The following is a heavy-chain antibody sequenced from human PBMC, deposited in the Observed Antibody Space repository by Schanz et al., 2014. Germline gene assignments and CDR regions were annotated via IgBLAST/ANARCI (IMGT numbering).Heavy chain of an antibody. Sequence: VQLVESGGGLVQPGGSLRLSCAASGFTFSSYSMNWVRQAPGKGLEWVALIRYDGSNKYYADSVKGRFTISRDNSKNTLYLQMNSLRAEDTAVYYCAKDLAVAGDYWGQGTLVTVSS. V-gene: IGHV3-30*02. CDR1: GFTFSSYS. CDR2: IRYDGSNK. D-gene: IGHD6-19*01. CDR3: AKDLAVAGDY. J-gene: IGHJ4*02.